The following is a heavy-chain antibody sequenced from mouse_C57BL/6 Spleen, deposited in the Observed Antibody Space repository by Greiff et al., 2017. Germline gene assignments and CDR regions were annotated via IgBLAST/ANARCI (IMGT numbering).Heavy chain of an antibody. CDR2: IDPEDGDT. Sequence: VQLQQSGAELVKPGASVKLSCTASGFNITDYYMHWVKQRPEQGLEWIGRIDPEDGDTKYAPKFQGKATMTADTSSNTAYLQLSSLTSEDTAVYYGAIVPYCYGRNYYYFDYWGQGTTLTVSS. D-gene: IGHD1-1*01. V-gene: IGHV14-2*01. CDR3: AIVPYCYGRNYYYFDY. J-gene: IGHJ2*01. CDR1: GFNITDYY.